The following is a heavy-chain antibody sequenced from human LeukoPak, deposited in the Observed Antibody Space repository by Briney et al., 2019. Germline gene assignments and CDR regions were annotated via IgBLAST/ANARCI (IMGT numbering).Heavy chain of an antibody. CDR2: ISGSGGST. CDR3: AIDTVTTDGMDV. D-gene: IGHD4-17*01. Sequence: GGSLRLSCAAPGFTFSSYAMSWVRQAPGKGLEWVSAISGSGGSTYYADSVKGRFTISRDNSKNTLYLQMNSLRAEDTAVYYCAIDTVTTDGMDVWGQGTTVTVSS. J-gene: IGHJ6*02. V-gene: IGHV3-23*01. CDR1: GFTFSSYA.